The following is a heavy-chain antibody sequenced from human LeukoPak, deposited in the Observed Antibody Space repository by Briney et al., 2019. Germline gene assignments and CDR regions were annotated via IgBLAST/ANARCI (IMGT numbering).Heavy chain of an antibody. CDR2: INHSGST. J-gene: IGHJ6*03. CDR3: ARGPLDYDGSGYNYCYYMDV. CDR1: GGSFSGYY. D-gene: IGHD3-22*01. V-gene: IGHV4-34*01. Sequence: SETLSLTCAVYGGSFSGYYWSWIRQPPGKGLEWIGEINHSGSTNYNPSLKSRVTISVDTSKNQFSLKLNSVTAADTAVYYCARGPLDYDGSGYNYCYYMDVWGKGTTVTVSS.